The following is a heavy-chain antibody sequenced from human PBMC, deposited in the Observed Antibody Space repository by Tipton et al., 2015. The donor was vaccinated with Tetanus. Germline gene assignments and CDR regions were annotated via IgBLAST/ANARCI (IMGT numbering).Heavy chain of an antibody. CDR1: GFTFSNYA. CDR2: ISGSGSYI. J-gene: IGHJ4*02. V-gene: IGHV3-21*01. CDR3: ARGMWGDYCSSTTCYPFDY. Sequence: SLRLSCAASGFTFSNYAMNWVRQAPGKGLEWVSSISGSGSYISYADSVKGRFTISRDNAKNSLYLQMSSLRVEDTAVYYCARGMWGDYCSSTTCYPFDYWGQGTLVAVSS. D-gene: IGHD2-2*01.